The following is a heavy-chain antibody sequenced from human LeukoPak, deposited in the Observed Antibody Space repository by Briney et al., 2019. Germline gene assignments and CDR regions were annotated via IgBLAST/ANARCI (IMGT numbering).Heavy chain of an antibody. CDR3: ARDRPPDSYGMDV. J-gene: IGHJ6*02. CDR1: GFTFSTFN. V-gene: IGHV3-21*01. D-gene: IGHD3-22*01. Sequence: GGSLRLSCAASGFTFSTFNMNWVRQAPGKGLEWVSSITSSGSHIYYEDSVKGRFTISRDNAKNSLYLQMSSLRAEDTAVYYCARDRPPDSYGMDVWGQGTTVTVSS. CDR2: ITSSGSHI.